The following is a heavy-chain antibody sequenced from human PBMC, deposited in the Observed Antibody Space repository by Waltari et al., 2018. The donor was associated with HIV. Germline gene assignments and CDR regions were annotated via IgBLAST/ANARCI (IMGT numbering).Heavy chain of an antibody. V-gene: IGHV1-69*19. J-gene: IGHJ3*01. Sequence: QAQLVQSGAETKKPGSSVTVSCQASGGAFDTFAFTWVRQAPGQGLEWLGGTAPFFGVIYAQDFNGRVTITSNPSTRIVFLELGGLRPDDTAVYFCAKSDFTELVRGQKAFDVWGQGT. CDR3: AKSDFTELVRGQKAFDV. CDR1: GGAFDTFA. D-gene: IGHD1-26*01. CDR2: TAPFFGV.